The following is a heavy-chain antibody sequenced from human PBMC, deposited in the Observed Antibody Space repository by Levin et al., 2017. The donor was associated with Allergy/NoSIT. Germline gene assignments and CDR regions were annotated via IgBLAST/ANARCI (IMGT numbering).Heavy chain of an antibody. V-gene: IGHV5-51*01. J-gene: IGHJ3*02. CDR3: AALAADDAFDI. CDR1: GYSFTSYW. CDR2: IYPADSDT. Sequence: KVSCKGSGYSFTSYWIGWVRQMPGKGLEWMGIIYPADSDTRYSPSFQGQVTISADKSISTAYVQWSSLKASDTAMYYCAALAADDAFDIWGQGTMVTVSS. D-gene: IGHD6-13*01.